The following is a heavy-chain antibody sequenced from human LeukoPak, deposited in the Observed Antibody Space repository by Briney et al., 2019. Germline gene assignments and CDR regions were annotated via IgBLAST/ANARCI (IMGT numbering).Heavy chain of an antibody. Sequence: GGSLRLSCAASGFTFSSYAMSWVRQAPGKGLEWVSAISGRGGSTYYAYSVKGRFTISRDNSKNTRYLQMKSHRAKVTDVSVYSKGGYDSRPDAFDIWGQGTMVTVS. J-gene: IGHJ3*02. D-gene: IGHD3-22*01. CDR3: SKGGYDSRPDAFDI. CDR1: GFTFSSYA. V-gene: IGHV3-23*01. CDR2: ISGRGGST.